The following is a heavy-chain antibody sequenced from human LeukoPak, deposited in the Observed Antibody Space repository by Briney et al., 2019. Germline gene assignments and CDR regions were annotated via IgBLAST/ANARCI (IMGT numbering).Heavy chain of an antibody. J-gene: IGHJ3*02. CDR1: GGSFSGYY. CDR2: INHSGST. D-gene: IGHD3-16*02. CDR3: ARSLYLIGPSDAFDI. Sequence: SETLSLTCAVYGGSFSGYYWSWIRQPPGKGLEWIGEINHSGSTNYNPSLKSRVTISVDTSKNQFSLKLSSVTAADTAVYYCARSLYLIGPSDAFDIWGQGTMVTVSS. V-gene: IGHV4-34*01.